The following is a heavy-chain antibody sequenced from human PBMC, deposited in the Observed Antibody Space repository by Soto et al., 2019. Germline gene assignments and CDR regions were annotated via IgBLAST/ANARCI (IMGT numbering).Heavy chain of an antibody. CDR1: GGSVSSGSYY. CDR3: ASPHPPHSSSWYYFDY. V-gene: IGHV4-61*01. J-gene: IGHJ4*02. D-gene: IGHD6-13*01. CDR2: IYYSGST. Sequence: QVQLQESGPGLVKPSETLSLTCTVSGGSVSSGSYYWSWIRQPPGKGLEWIGYIYYSGSTNYNPSLKSRVTISVDTSKNQFSLKLSSVTAADTAVYYCASPHPPHSSSWYYFDYWGQGTLVTVSS.